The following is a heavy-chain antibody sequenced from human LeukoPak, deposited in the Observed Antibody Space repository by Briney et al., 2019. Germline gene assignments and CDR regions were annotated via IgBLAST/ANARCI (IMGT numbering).Heavy chain of an antibody. V-gene: IGHV3-23*01. J-gene: IGHJ4*02. Sequence: GGSLRLSCAASGFTFSSYAMSWVRQAPGKELEWVSAISGSGGSTYYADSVKGRFTISRDNSKNTLYLQMNSLRAEDTAVYYCAKDLAYGEYFDYWGQGTLVTVSS. D-gene: IGHD4-17*01. CDR3: AKDLAYGEYFDY. CDR1: GFTFSSYA. CDR2: ISGSGGST.